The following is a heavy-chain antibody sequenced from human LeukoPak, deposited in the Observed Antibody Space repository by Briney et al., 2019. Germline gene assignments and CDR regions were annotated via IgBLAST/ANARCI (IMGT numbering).Heavy chain of an antibody. J-gene: IGHJ5*02. D-gene: IGHD1-1*01. CDR3: AKDRTGTTGADWFDP. Sequence: PGGSLRLSCAASGFTFSSYGMAWVRQAPGKGREWVSAISGSGGSTYYADSVKGRFTISRDNSKNTLSLQMNSLRADDTAVYYCAKDRTGTTGADWFDPWGQGTLVTVSS. CDR2: ISGSGGST. CDR1: GFTFSSYG. V-gene: IGHV3-23*01.